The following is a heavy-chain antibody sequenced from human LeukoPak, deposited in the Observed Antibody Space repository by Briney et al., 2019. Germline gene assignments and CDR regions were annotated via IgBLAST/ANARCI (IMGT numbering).Heavy chain of an antibody. CDR2: INPNSGGT. CDR3: ASPAGYYDSSGNLPFDY. V-gene: IGHV1-2*06. Sequence: ASVKVSCKASGYTFTDYYMHWVRQAPGQGLEWMGRINPNSGGTNYAQKFQGRVTMTRDTSISTASMELSSLRSDDTAVYYCASPAGYYDSSGNLPFDYWGQGTLVTVSS. D-gene: IGHD3-22*01. CDR1: GYTFTDYY. J-gene: IGHJ4*02.